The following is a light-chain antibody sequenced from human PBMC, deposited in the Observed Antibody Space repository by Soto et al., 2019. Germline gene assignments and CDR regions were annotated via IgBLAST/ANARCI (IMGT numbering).Light chain of an antibody. CDR1: QDISKY. CDR3: QQYDNLPYT. Sequence: DLPMTQSPSSLSASVGDRVTITCQASQDISKYINWYQQKPGSAPKLLISDASNLETGVPSRFSGSASGTDFAFIISSLQPEDIATYYCQQYDNLPYTFGQGTKLEIK. CDR2: DAS. V-gene: IGKV1-33*01. J-gene: IGKJ2*01.